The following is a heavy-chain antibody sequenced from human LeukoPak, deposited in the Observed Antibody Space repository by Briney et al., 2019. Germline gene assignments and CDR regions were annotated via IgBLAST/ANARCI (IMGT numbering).Heavy chain of an antibody. CDR1: GFTFSDYS. D-gene: IGHD2/OR15-2a*01. CDR2: ISGTSSTI. Sequence: GGSLRLSCAASGFTFSDYSMNWVRQAPGKGLEWVSYISGTSSTIYYADSVKGRFTISRDNARKSLYLQMDSLRDEDTAVYYCASGFHWGQGTLVTVSS. J-gene: IGHJ4*02. CDR3: ASGFH. V-gene: IGHV3-48*02.